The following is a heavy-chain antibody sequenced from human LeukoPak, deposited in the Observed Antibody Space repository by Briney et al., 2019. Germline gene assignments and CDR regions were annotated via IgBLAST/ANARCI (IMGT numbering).Heavy chain of an antibody. J-gene: IGHJ4*02. Sequence: GASVKVSCKASGGTFSSYAISWVRQAPGQGLEWMGGIIPIFGTANYAQKFQGRVTITADESTTTAYMDVRSLRSDDTAVYYCARVGHRDEDHFDYWGQGTLVTVSS. CDR3: ARVGHRDEDHFDY. CDR2: IIPIFGTA. D-gene: IGHD5-24*01. V-gene: IGHV1-69*01. CDR1: GGTFSSYA.